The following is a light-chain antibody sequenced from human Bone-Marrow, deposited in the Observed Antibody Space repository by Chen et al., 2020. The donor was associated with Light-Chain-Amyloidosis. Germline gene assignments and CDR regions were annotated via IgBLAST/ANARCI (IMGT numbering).Light chain of an antibody. CDR1: SSDVGGDNH. V-gene: IGLV2-14*01. CDR2: EVT. J-gene: IGLJ1*01. CDR3: SSYTITNTLV. Sequence: QSALTQPASVYGSPGQSITISCTGTSSDVGGDNHVSWYQQHPDKAPKLMIYEVTTRPSWVPDRFSGSKSDNTASLTISGLQTEDEADYFCSSYTITNTLVFGSGTRVTVL.